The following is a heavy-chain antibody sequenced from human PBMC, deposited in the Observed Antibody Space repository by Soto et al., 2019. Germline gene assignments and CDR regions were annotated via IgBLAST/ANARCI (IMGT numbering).Heavy chain of an antibody. J-gene: IGHJ4*02. V-gene: IGHV3-15*07. D-gene: IGHD3-22*01. Sequence: GGSLRLSCAASGFTFSNAWMNWVRQAPGKGLEWVGRIKSKTDGGTTDYAAPVKGRITISRDDSKNTLYLQMNSLKTEDTAVYYCTTDPYYYDSSGYYPGFSDYWGQGTLVTVSS. CDR3: TTDPYYYDSSGYYPGFSDY. CDR1: GFTFSNAW. CDR2: IKSKTDGGTT.